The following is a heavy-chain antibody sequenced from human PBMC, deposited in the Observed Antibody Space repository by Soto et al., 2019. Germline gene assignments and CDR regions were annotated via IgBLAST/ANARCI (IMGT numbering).Heavy chain of an antibody. V-gene: IGHV3-11*01. CDR1: GFTFSDYY. D-gene: IGHD6-13*01. Sequence: GGSLRLSCAASGFTFSDYYMSWIRQAPGRGLEWISYINRSGSIKYYVDSVKGRFTISRDNAKNSLYLQMNSLRAEDTAIYYCTRGGGTAARVDVWGQGTPVTVSS. J-gene: IGHJ6*02. CDR2: INRSGSIK. CDR3: TRGGGTAARVDV.